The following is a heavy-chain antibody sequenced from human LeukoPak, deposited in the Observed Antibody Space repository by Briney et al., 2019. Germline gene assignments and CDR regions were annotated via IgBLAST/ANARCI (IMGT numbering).Heavy chain of an antibody. J-gene: IGHJ4*02. CDR3: ASLPDTYYYDSSGYRPLDY. CDR2: IYYSGST. CDR1: GGSISSSSYY. Sequence: SETLSLTCTVSGGSISSSSYYWGWIRQPPGKGLEWIGSIYYSGSTYYNPSLKSRVTISVDTSKNQFSLKLSSVTAADTAVYYCASLPDTYYYDSSGYRPLDYWGQGTLVTVSS. V-gene: IGHV4-39*01. D-gene: IGHD3-22*01.